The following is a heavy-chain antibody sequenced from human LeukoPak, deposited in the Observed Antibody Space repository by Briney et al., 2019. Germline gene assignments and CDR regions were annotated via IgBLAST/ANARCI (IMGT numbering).Heavy chain of an antibody. J-gene: IGHJ4*02. CDR3: AREYSSSYYFDY. CDR1: GLTFSSYS. V-gene: IGHV3-48*02. Sequence: TGGSLRLSCSASGLTFSSYSMNWVRQAPGKGLEWVSYISSSSSTIYYADSVKGRFTISRDNAKNSLYLQMNSLRDEDTAVYYCAREYSSSYYFDYWGQGTLVTVSS. D-gene: IGHD6-13*01. CDR2: ISSSSSTI.